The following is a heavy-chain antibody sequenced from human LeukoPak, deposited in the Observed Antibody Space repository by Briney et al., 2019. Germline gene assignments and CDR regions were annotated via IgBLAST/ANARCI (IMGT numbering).Heavy chain of an antibody. J-gene: IGHJ4*02. CDR2: INPNSGGT. CDR3: ERVAVLVRGTSIAALSACGY. V-gene: IGHV1-2*05. D-gene: IGHD6-6*01. CDR1: GYTFTGYY. Sequence: ASVNVSCKACGYTFTGYYMHWVRQAPGQGLEWMGRINPNSGGTNYAQKFQGRVTMTRDTSIITAYMELSRLRSDDTNVYPWERVAVLVRGTSIAALSACGYWGQGTMVTVSS.